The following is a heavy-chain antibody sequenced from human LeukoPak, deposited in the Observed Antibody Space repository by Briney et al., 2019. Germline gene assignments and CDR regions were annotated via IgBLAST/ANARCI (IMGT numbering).Heavy chain of an antibody. CDR1: GFTFSTYW. V-gene: IGHV3-74*01. CDR3: ARVINSGWLGELSD. Sequence: GGSLRLSCAASGFTFSTYWMHWVRQAPGKGLVWVSRINSDGSSTTYADSVKGRFTISRDDAKNTLYLQMNGLRAEDTAVYYCARVINSGWLGELSDWGQGTLVTVSS. J-gene: IGHJ4*02. D-gene: IGHD6-19*01. CDR2: INSDGSST.